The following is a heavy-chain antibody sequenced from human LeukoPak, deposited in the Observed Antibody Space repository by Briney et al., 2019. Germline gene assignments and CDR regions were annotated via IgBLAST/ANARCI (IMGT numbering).Heavy chain of an antibody. CDR3: ARDPTTSQGSDAFDI. Sequence: GGSLRLSCAASGFTLSDYYMSWIRQAPGKGLEWISYITVSSRTKYYADSVEGRFTISRDNAKNSLYLQMNSLRAEDTALYYCARDPTTSQGSDAFDIWGQGTRVTVSS. D-gene: IGHD1-1*01. V-gene: IGHV3-11*04. CDR2: ITVSSRTK. CDR1: GFTLSDYY. J-gene: IGHJ3*02.